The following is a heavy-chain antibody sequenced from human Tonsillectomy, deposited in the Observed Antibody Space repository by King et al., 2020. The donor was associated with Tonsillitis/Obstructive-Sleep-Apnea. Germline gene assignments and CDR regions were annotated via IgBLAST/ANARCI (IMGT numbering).Heavy chain of an antibody. CDR3: ARVGRGWNYVFPLDL. Sequence: VQLVESGGGLVQPGGSLRLSCAASGFTFSSYSMNWVRQAPGKGLEWVSYISSSSSTIYYADSVKGRFTISRDNAKNSLYLQMNSLRDEDTAVYYCARVGRGWNYVFPLDLWGRGTLVTVSS. J-gene: IGHJ2*01. CDR2: ISSSSSTI. V-gene: IGHV3-48*02. CDR1: GFTFSSYS. D-gene: IGHD1-7*01.